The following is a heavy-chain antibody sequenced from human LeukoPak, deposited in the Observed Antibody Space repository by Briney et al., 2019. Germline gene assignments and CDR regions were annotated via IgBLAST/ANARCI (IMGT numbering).Heavy chain of an antibody. CDR1: GYTFTGYY. Sequence: ASVKVSCKASGYTFTGYYMHWVRQAPGQGLEWMGWINPNNGGTNYAQKFQGRVTVTRDTSINTAYMEVSSLKSDDAAVYYCAKYSGYDGYYYAMDVWGQGTTVTVSS. V-gene: IGHV1-2*02. J-gene: IGHJ6*02. D-gene: IGHD5-12*01. CDR2: INPNNGGT. CDR3: AKYSGYDGYYYAMDV.